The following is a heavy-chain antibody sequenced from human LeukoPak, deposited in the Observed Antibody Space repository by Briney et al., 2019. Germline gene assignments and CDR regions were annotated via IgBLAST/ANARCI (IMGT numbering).Heavy chain of an antibody. J-gene: IGHJ4*02. D-gene: IGHD6-19*01. CDR1: GFTFSSYG. CDR3: AKDRDIAVAAPFDY. V-gene: IGHV3-30*18. CDR2: ISYDGSNK. Sequence: PGGSLRLSCAASGFTFSSYGMHWVRQAPGKGLEWVAVISYDGSNKYYADSVKGRSTISRDNSKNTLYLQMNSLRAEDTAVYYCAKDRDIAVAAPFDYWGQGTLVTVSS.